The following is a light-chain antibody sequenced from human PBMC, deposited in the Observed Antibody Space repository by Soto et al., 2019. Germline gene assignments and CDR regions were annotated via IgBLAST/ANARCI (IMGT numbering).Light chain of an antibody. Sequence: EIQMTQSPSALSGSLVYRVTITCLASQGIYNFLAWYQQTPGKVPTLLIYAASTLRSGVPSRFSGRGSGTDFNLTISSLQPEDVATYYCQKYNTAPLTFGGGTKVDIK. J-gene: IGKJ4*01. CDR3: QKYNTAPLT. V-gene: IGKV1-27*01. CDR1: QGIYNF. CDR2: AAS.